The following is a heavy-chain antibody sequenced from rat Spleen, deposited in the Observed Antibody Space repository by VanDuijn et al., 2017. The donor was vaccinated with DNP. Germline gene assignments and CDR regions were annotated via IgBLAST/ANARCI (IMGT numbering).Heavy chain of an antibody. J-gene: IGHJ2*01. CDR2: ISSGGNT. CDR1: GFSLTTNG. Sequence: QVQLKESGPGLVQPSQTLSLTCTVSGFSLTTNGVSWVRQPPGKGLEWIAAISSGGNTYYNSALKSRLSISRDTSKSQVFLRLNSLQTEDTAIYYCARHTLGSLDYWGQGVMVTVSS. V-gene: IGHV2S12*01. CDR3: ARHTLGSLDY. D-gene: IGHD1-7*01.